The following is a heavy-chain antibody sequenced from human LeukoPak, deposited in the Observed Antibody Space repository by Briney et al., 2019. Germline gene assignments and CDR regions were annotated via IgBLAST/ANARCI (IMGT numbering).Heavy chain of an antibody. CDR2: ISSGGDT. CDR1: GFTFSYYA. D-gene: IGHD2-2*01. V-gene: IGHV3-23*01. Sequence: GGSLRLSCAASGFTFSYYAMSWVRQAPGMGLEWVSAISSGGDTYYAESVKGRFTISRDNSKNTLSLQMSSLRAEDTAVYYCTKRGCSSTTCYSNCWGQGTLVTVAS. J-gene: IGHJ4*02. CDR3: TKRGCSSTTCYSNC.